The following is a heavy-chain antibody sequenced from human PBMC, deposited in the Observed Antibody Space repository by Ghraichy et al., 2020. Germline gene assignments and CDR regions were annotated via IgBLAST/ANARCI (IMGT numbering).Heavy chain of an antibody. D-gene: IGHD3-10*01. J-gene: IGHJ3*02. CDR1: GFTFSSYA. CDR2: IWNDGSNK. CDR3: ARDKDYGSGSYDAYDI. Sequence: GSLRLSCAASGFTFSSYAMHWVRQATGKGLEWVAVIWNDGSNKNYADSVKGRFSISRDNSNNILYLQMNSLRAEDTAVYYCARDKDYGSGSYDAYDIWGQGTMVTVSS. V-gene: IGHV3-33*01.